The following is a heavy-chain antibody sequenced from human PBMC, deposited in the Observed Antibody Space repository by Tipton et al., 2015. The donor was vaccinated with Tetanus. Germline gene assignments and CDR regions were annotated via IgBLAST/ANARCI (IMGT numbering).Heavy chain of an antibody. J-gene: IGHJ4*02. V-gene: IGHV4-34*01. CDR3: ARGVDRAKAGTD. CDR1: GGSFSGYY. CDR2: IHPSGST. D-gene: IGHD5-18*01. Sequence: TLSLTCAVYGGSFSGYYCSWIRQSPGRGLEWIGEIHPSGSTYYNPSFTIRITLSQDTSKNQFSLKLNSVTAADTAVYYCARGVDRAKAGTDWGQGTLVTVSS.